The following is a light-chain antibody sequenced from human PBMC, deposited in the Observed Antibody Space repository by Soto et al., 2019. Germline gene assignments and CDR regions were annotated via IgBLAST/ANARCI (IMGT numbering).Light chain of an antibody. CDR2: DAS. Sequence: EIVFTQSPGTLSLSPWERATISCRASRSVSSSYLAWYQQKPGQAPRLLIYDASNRATGIPARFSGSGSGTDFTLTISSLEPEDFAVYYCQQRSNWPPWTFGQGTKVDI. CDR1: RSVSSSY. V-gene: IGKV3-11*01. J-gene: IGKJ1*01. CDR3: QQRSNWPPWT.